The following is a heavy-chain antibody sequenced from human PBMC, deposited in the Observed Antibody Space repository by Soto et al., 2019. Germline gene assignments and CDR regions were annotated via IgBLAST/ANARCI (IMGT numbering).Heavy chain of an antibody. CDR3: TREVSTWIQLLYGMDV. CDR2: IYHSGST. CDR1: GGSISSSNW. Sequence: SETLSLTCAVSGGSISSSNWWSWVRQPPGKGLEWIGEIYHSGSTNYNPSLKSRVTISVDKSKNQFSLKLSSVTAADTAVYYCTREVSTWIQLLYGMDVWGQGTTVTVSS. D-gene: IGHD5-18*01. J-gene: IGHJ6*02. V-gene: IGHV4-4*02.